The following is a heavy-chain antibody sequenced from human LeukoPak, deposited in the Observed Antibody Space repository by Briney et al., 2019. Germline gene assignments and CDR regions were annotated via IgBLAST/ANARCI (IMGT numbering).Heavy chain of an antibody. CDR2: INHSGST. CDR1: GGSFSGYY. D-gene: IGHD2-2*01. V-gene: IGHV4-34*01. Sequence: SETLSLTCAVYGGSFSGYYWSWLRQPPGKGLEWIGEINHSGSTNYNPSLKSRVTISVDTSKNQFSLKLSSVTAADTAVYYCARGGSKYCSSTSCYFRGYYYYYMDVWGKGTTVTVSS. J-gene: IGHJ6*03. CDR3: ARGGSKYCSSTSCYFRGYYYYYMDV.